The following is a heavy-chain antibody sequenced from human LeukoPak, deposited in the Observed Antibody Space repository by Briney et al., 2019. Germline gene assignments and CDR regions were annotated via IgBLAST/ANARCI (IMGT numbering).Heavy chain of an antibody. CDR1: GGPLSSYT. J-gene: IGHJ3*02. CDR2: IFPIIDMA. V-gene: IGHV1-69*02. CDR3: AGGRREMATIKGCAFDI. D-gene: IGHD5-24*01. Sequence: ASVKVSCKASGGPLSSYTINWVRLVPGQGLEWMGRIFPIIDMANYAQKFHGRVTIIADKSTNTAYMELSSLRPEDTAVYYCAGGRREMATIKGCAFDIWDQGTMVTVSA.